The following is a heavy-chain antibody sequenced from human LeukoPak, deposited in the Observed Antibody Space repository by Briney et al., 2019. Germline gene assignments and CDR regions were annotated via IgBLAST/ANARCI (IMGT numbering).Heavy chain of an antibody. J-gene: IGHJ4*02. CDR2: ISSSSSTI. CDR3: ARDYSSVDY. D-gene: IGHD5-18*01. Sequence: GGSLRLSCAASRFTFSDYYMTWIRQAPGKGLEGVSYISSSSSTIYYADSVKGRFTISRDNAKNSLYLQMNSLRAEDTAVYYCARDYSSVDYWGQGTLVTVSS. CDR1: RFTFSDYY. V-gene: IGHV3-11*04.